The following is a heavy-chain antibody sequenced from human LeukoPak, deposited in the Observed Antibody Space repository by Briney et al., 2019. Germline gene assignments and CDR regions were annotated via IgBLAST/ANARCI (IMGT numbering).Heavy chain of an antibody. J-gene: IGHJ4*02. Sequence: GGSLRLSCTASGLTLSNYEMKWVRQAPGKGLEWISYINSSGTTTYYADSVKGRFTISRDSAKNSLYLQMNSLRAEDTAVYYCARHTYSGGKFDCWGQGTLVTVS. V-gene: IGHV3-48*03. D-gene: IGHD5-12*01. CDR2: INSSGTTT. CDR3: ARHTYSGGKFDC. CDR1: GLTLSNYE.